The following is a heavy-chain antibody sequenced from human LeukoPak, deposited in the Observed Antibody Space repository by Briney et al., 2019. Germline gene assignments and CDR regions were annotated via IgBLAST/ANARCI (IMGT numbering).Heavy chain of an antibody. V-gene: IGHV3-53*01. CDR2: IYSGGST. Sequence: GGSLRLSCAASGLNVSSNYMSWVRQAPGKGLEWVSVIYSGGSTYYADSVKGRFTISRDKFKNTLFLQMNSLRADDTAVYYCASPISGQSFDIWGQGTMVTVSS. CDR1: GLNVSSNY. D-gene: IGHD5-12*01. J-gene: IGHJ3*02. CDR3: ASPISGQSFDI.